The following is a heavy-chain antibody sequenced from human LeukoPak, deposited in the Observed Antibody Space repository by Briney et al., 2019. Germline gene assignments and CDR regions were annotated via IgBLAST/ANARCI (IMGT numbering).Heavy chain of an antibody. CDR2: IYYSGST. CDR1: GGSISSGGYS. Sequence: SQTLSLTCTVSGGSISSGGYSWSWIRQHPGKGLEWIGYIYYSGSTYYNPSLKRRVIISVDTSNNQFSLKLRAVTAADTAVYYCASSSLGRYDYWGQGTLVTVSS. D-gene: IGHD1-26*01. V-gene: IGHV4-31*03. CDR3: ASSSLGRYDY. J-gene: IGHJ4*02.